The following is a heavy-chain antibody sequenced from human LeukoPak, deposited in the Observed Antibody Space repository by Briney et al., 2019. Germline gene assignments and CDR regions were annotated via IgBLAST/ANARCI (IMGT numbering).Heavy chain of an antibody. V-gene: IGHV3-30*02. Sequence: AGGSLRLSCAASGFTLGSYGMHWVRQAPGKGLEWVAFIRYDGSNKCYVDSVKGRFTISRDNSKNTLYLQMNSLKTEDTAVYYCVRLHYNYYFDYWGQGTLVTVSS. J-gene: IGHJ4*02. CDR1: GFTLGSYG. D-gene: IGHD5-24*01. CDR3: VRLHYNYYFDY. CDR2: IRYDGSNK.